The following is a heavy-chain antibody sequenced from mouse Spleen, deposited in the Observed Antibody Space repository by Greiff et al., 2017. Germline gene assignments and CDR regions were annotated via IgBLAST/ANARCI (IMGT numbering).Heavy chain of an antibody. CDR3: ARSGDGYYFDY. D-gene: IGHD2-3*01. CDR1: GYTFTSYW. Sequence: VQLVESGAELVKPGASVKLSCKASGYTFTSYWMHWVKQRPGQGLEWIGMIHPNSGSTNYNEKFKSKATLTVDKSSSTAYMQLSSLTSEDSAVYYCARSGDGYYFDYWGQGTTLTVSS. V-gene: IGHV1-64*01. J-gene: IGHJ2*01. CDR2: IHPNSGST.